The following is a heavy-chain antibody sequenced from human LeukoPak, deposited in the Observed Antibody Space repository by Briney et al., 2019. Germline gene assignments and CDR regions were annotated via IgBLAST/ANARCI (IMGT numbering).Heavy chain of an antibody. CDR3: ARLSYHGYQRSPLDY. Sequence: GESLKISCKGSGYSFTSYWIGWVRQMPGKCLEWMGIIYPGDSDTRYSPSFQGQVTISADKSISTAYRQLSSLKASDTVMYYCARLSYHGYQRSPLDYWGQGTLVTVSS. D-gene: IGHD2-2*01. V-gene: IGHV5-51*01. J-gene: IGHJ4*02. CDR2: IYPGDSDT. CDR1: GYSFTSYW.